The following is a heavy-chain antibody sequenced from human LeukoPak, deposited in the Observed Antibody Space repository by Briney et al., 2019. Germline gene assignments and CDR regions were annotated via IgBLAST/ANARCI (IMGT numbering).Heavy chain of an antibody. J-gene: IGHJ4*02. CDR3: AREGGYDYRFDH. CDR2: IYYSGST. Sequence: SETLSLTCTVSGGSISSYYWSWIRQPPGKGLERIGYIYYSGSTNYNPSLKSRVTISVDTSKNQFSLKLSSVTAADTAVYYCAREGGYDYRFDHWGQGTLVTVSS. V-gene: IGHV4-59*01. CDR1: GGSISSYY. D-gene: IGHD5-12*01.